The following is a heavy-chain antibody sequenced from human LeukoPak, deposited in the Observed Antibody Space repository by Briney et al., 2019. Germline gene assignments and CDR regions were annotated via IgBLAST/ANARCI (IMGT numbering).Heavy chain of an antibody. J-gene: IGHJ6*03. D-gene: IGHD6-13*01. CDR1: GGFISSYY. Sequence: KPSETLSLTCTVSGGFISSYYWSWIRQPPGKGLEWIGYIYYSGSTNYNPSLKSRVTISVDTSKNQFSLKLSSVTAADTAVYYCARAMGDGSSWQYYYYYYMDVWGKGTTVTVSS. CDR2: IYYSGST. V-gene: IGHV4-59*01. CDR3: ARAMGDGSSWQYYYYYYMDV.